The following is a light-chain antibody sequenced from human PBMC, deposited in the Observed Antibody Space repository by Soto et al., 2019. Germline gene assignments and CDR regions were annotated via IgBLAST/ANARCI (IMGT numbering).Light chain of an antibody. Sequence: QSVLTQPASVSGSPGQSIVISCTGTSSDVGTYRLVSWNQHHPGKAPKLLIHEGTKRPSGVSNRFSGSKSGNTASLTISGLQAEDEADYYCCSYAGNSTLVFGGGTKVTVL. V-gene: IGLV2-23*01. CDR2: EGT. CDR1: SSDVGTYRL. CDR3: CSYAGNSTLV. J-gene: IGLJ3*02.